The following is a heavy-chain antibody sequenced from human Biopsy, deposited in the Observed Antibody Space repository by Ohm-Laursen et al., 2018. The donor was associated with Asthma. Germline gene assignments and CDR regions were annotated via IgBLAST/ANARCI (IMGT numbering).Heavy chain of an antibody. D-gene: IGHD3-22*01. V-gene: IGHV3-9*01. CDR2: IRWNSGNI. CDR1: GFTFDDCA. J-gene: IGHJ4*02. CDR3: AKSSDYYDSTDYLDF. Sequence: SLRLSCAASGFTFDDCAMHWVRQAPGKGLEWVASIRWNSGNIDYADSVKGRFTISRDNAKNSLYLQMQSLRPEDTAFYYCAKSSDYYDSTDYLDFWGRGTLVTVSS.